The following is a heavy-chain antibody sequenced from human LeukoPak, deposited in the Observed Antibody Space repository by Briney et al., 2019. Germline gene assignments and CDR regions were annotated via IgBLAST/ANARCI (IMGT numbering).Heavy chain of an antibody. CDR1: GGSLSSYY. CDR3: AREGGGPRWLDP. Sequence: SETLSLTCNVSGGSLSSYYWSWLRQPAGKGLEWIGRINTSGTSDYNPSLRSRVTMSVDTSKNQFSLNLTSVTAADTAVYYCAREGGGPRWLDPWGQGTLVTVSS. V-gene: IGHV4-4*07. CDR2: INTSGTS. J-gene: IGHJ5*02. D-gene: IGHD6-25*01.